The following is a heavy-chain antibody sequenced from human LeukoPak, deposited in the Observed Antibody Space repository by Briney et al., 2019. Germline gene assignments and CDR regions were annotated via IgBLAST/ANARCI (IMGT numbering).Heavy chain of an antibody. J-gene: IGHJ4*02. D-gene: IGHD3-10*01. V-gene: IGHV5-51*01. CDR2: IYPGDSDT. CDR1: GYSFTSYW. CDR3: ARRGFYGSGSYSLFDY. Sequence: GESLKISCKGSGYSFTSYWIGWVRQMPGKGLEWMGIIYPGDSDTRYSPSFQGQVTISADKSISAAYLQWRSLKASDTAVYYCARRGFYGSGSYSLFDYWGQGTLVTVSS.